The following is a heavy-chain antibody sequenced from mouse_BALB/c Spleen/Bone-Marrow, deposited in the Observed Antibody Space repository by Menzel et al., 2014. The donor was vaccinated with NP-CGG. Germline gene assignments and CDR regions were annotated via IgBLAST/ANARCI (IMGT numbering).Heavy chain of an antibody. CDR1: GYTFXSYV. D-gene: IGHD1-1*01. CDR3: ARFGYYGSPYAMDY. CDR2: INPDNDGT. V-gene: IGHV1-14*01. Sequence: EVKLMESGPEVVKPGASVKMSCKASGYTFXSYVLHWVKQKPGQGLEWIGYINPDNDGTKYNEKFKGKATLTSDKSSXTAYMELSSLTSEDSTVYYCARFGYYGSPYAMDYWGQGTSVTVSS. J-gene: IGHJ4*01.